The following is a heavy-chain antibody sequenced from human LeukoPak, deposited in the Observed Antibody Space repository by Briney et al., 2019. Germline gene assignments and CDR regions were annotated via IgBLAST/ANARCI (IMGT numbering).Heavy chain of an antibody. CDR3: ARGAYGGYDRSQLDI. CDR2: IYYSGST. V-gene: IGHV4-59*01. CDR1: GGSISGYY. D-gene: IGHD5-12*01. Sequence: SETLSLTCTVSGGSISGYYWSWIRQPPGKGLEWIGYIYYSGSTNYNPSLKSRVTISVDTSRNQFSLNLTSVTAADTAVYYCARGAYGGYDRSQLDIWGQGTMVTVSS. J-gene: IGHJ3*02.